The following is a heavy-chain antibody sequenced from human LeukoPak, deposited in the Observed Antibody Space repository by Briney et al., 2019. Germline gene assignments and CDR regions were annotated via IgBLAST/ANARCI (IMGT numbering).Heavy chain of an antibody. V-gene: IGHV3-74*01. J-gene: IGHJ4*02. CDR1: GFTFSSYW. Sequence: PGGSLRLSCAAFGFTFSSYWMHWVRQAPGKALVWVSRINSDGSSTSYADPVKGRFTISRDNAKNTLYLQMNSLRAEDTAVYYCATAYYYDSSGYYYWGQGTLVTVSS. CDR2: INSDGSST. D-gene: IGHD3-22*01. CDR3: ATAYYYDSSGYYY.